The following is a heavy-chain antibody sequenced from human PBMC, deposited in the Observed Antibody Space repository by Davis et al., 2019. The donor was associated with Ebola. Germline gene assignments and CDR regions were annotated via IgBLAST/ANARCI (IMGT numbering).Heavy chain of an antibody. Sequence: ASVKVSCKASGYTFTSYYMHWVRQAPGQGLEWMGIINPSGGSTSYAQKFQGRVTMTRDTSTSTVYMELSSLRSEDTAVYYCARGIAAAGSFYYYYYGMDVWGQGTAVTVSS. CDR3: ARGIAAAGSFYYYYYGMDV. D-gene: IGHD6-13*01. CDR2: INPSGGST. V-gene: IGHV1-46*01. J-gene: IGHJ6*02. CDR1: GYTFTSYY.